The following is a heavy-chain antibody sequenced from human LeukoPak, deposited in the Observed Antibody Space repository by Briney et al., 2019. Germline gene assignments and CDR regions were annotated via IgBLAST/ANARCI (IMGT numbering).Heavy chain of an antibody. CDR2: INHSGST. CDR1: GGSFSGYY. CDR3: ARGGSTTVVTPGMYAFDI. D-gene: IGHD4-23*01. V-gene: IGHV4-34*01. J-gene: IGHJ3*02. Sequence: SETLSLTCAVYGGSFSGYYWSWIRQPPGKGLEWIGEINHSGSTNYNPSLKSRVTISVDTSKNHLSLKLSSVTAADKAVYYCARGGSTTVVTPGMYAFDIWGQGTMVTVSS.